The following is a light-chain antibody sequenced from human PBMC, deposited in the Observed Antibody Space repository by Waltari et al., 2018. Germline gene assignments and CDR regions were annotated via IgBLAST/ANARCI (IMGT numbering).Light chain of an antibody. CDR1: QSLTKKY. V-gene: IGKV3-20*01. CDR2: GAS. CDR3: QQYGSSVLYT. J-gene: IGKJ2*01. Sequence: EIVLTQSPGTLSLSPGERATLSCRASQSLTKKYLAWYQQKPGQAPRLLIYGASSRAAGFPDRFSGSGSGTDFTLTIDRLEPEDFAVYYCQQYGSSVLYTFGQGTNLEI.